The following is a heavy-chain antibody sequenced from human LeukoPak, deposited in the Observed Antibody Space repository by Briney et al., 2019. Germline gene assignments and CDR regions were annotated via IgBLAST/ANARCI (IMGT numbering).Heavy chain of an antibody. J-gene: IGHJ4*02. D-gene: IGHD6-13*01. CDR3: ARQSGLIATPVS. CDR1: GYNFATYW. Sequence: GESLKISCQGSGYNFATYWTGWVRQMPGKGLEWMGSIYPGDSNAKYSPSFQGQVTISVDKSISTAYLQWSSLKASDTAMYYCARQSGLIATPVSWGQGTLVTVSS. V-gene: IGHV5-51*01. CDR2: IYPGDSNA.